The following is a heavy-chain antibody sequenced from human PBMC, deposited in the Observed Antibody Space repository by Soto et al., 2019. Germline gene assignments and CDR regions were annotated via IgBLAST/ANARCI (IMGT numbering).Heavy chain of an antibody. Sequence: QVQLQQRGAGLLKPSETLSLTCVVFGGSFSSYYWSWIRQPPGKGLEWIGEINHRGNTNYNPSLKSRVSMSVDTSKNQVSLKLTSVTAADTALYYCARAVTGARLVDRYFDLWGPGTQVTVSS. CDR2: INHRGNT. J-gene: IGHJ2*01. D-gene: IGHD2-21*02. CDR3: ARAVTGARLVDRYFDL. V-gene: IGHV4-34*02. CDR1: GGSFSSYY.